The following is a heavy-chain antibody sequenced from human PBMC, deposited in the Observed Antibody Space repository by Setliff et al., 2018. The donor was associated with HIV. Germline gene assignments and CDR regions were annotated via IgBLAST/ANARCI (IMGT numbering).Heavy chain of an antibody. D-gene: IGHD6-6*01. J-gene: IGHJ4*02. CDR2: ISWDGGNT. Sequence: QSGGSLRLSCAVSGFTFDDYTMHWVRQAPGKGLEWVSIISWDGGNTYYADSVKGRFTISRDNSKNSLYLQMNSLRTEDTALYYCVKNIGGYSSSSVFDYWGQGTLVTVSS. CDR3: VKNIGGYSSSSVFDY. CDR1: GFTFDDYT. V-gene: IGHV3-43*01.